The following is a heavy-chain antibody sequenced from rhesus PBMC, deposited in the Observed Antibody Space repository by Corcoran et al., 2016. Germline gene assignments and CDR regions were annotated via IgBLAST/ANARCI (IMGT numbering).Heavy chain of an antibody. CDR3: ARSYSSWPDFDS. V-gene: IGHV4-147*01. J-gene: IGHJ4*01. CDR1: GASISSNY. D-gene: IGHD6-13*01. CDR2: FYGGSGIT. Sequence: QVQLQESGPGLVKPSETLPLTCAVSGASISSNYWSWIRTPPGKGLGWIGYFYGGSGITTYNPSLKSRVTISKDTSKTQFALKLFSVTAADTAVYYCARSYSSWPDFDSWVQGVLVTVSS.